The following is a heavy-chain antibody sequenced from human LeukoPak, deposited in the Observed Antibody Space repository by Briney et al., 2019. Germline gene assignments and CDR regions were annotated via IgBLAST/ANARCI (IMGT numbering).Heavy chain of an antibody. Sequence: PVKVSCKASGGTFSSYAISWVRQAPGQGLEWMGGIIPIFGTANCAQKFQGRVTITTDESTSTAYMELSSLRSEDTAVYYCASRNRPGVVIAGMDVWGQGTTVTVSS. V-gene: IGHV1-69*05. D-gene: IGHD2-21*01. CDR3: ASRNRPGVVIAGMDV. CDR1: GGTFSSYA. J-gene: IGHJ6*02. CDR2: IIPIFGTA.